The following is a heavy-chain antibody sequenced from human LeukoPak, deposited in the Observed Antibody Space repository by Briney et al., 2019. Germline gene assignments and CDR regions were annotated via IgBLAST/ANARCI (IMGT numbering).Heavy chain of an antibody. V-gene: IGHV3-74*01. Sequence: PGESLRLSCAASGFTFNIYWIQWVRQAPGKGLEWVSRISPDGTTTTYADSVKGRFTISRDNAKSTVYLQMNSLIAEDTALYYCARSTYPIDYWGQGNLVTVSS. D-gene: IGHD2-21*01. CDR3: ARSTYPIDY. J-gene: IGHJ4*02. CDR2: ISPDGTTT. CDR1: GFTFNIYW.